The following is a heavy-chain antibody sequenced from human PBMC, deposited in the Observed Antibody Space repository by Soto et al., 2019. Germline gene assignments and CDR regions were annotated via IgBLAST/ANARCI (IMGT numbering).Heavy chain of an antibody. J-gene: IGHJ4*02. CDR3: ARDGSGH. CDR1: GFTFSSYA. V-gene: IGHV3-30*14. Sequence: GGSPRLSCAASGFTFSSYAMHWVRQAPGKGLEWVAVISYDGSNKYYADSVKGRFTISRDNSKNTVDLQMNSLRPEDTAVYYCARDGSGHWGQGTLVTVSS. CDR2: ISYDGSNK.